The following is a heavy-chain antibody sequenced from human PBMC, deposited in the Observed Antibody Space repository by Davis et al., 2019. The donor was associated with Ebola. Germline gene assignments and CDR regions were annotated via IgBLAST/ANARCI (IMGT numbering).Heavy chain of an antibody. CDR1: GGSITSYY. V-gene: IGHV4-59*08. CDR2: IYYSGST. D-gene: IGHD1-14*01. Sequence: SETLSLTCTVSGGSITSYYWNWIRQPPGKGLEWIGYIYYSGSTNYNPSLKSRVTISVDTSKNQFSLKLSSVTVADTAVYYCARGTGPVDYWGQGTLATVSS. J-gene: IGHJ4*02. CDR3: ARGTGPVDY.